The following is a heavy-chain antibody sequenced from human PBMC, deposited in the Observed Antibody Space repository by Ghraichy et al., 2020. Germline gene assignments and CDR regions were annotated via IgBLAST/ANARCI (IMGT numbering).Heavy chain of an antibody. J-gene: IGHJ4*02. Sequence: SETLSLTCTVSGGSISDYYWSWIRQPPGKEQECIGYIYSTGTTNHKPSLGSRVTISVDTSKNQFSLKLSSLTAADSAVYYCARQRMGASSPFDYWGQGTLVTVSS. D-gene: IGHD2-2*01. V-gene: IGHV4-59*08. CDR3: ARQRMGASSPFDY. CDR2: IYSTGTT. CDR1: GGSISDYY.